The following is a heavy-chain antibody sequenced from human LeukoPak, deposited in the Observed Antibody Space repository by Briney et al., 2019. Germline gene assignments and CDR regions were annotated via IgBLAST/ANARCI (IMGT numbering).Heavy chain of an antibody. CDR1: GGSISSGSYY. Sequence: PSETLSLTCTVSGGSISSGSYYWSWIRQPAGKGLEWIGRIYASGSTNYNPSLKSRVTISVDTSKNQFSLKLSSVTAADTAVYYCARERTIFGVVTIDYWGQGTLVTVSS. V-gene: IGHV4-61*02. D-gene: IGHD3-3*01. CDR2: IYASGST. J-gene: IGHJ4*02. CDR3: ARERTIFGVVTIDY.